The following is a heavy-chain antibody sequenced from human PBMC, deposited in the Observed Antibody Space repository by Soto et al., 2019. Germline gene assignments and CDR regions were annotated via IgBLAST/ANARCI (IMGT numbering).Heavy chain of an antibody. Sequence: TGGSLRLSCAASGFTFSSYSMNWVRQAPGKGLEWVSSISSSSSYIYYADSVKGRFTISRDNAKNSLYLQMNSLRAEDTAVYYCARARRYGSGGEAFDIWGQGTMVTVSS. CDR1: GFTFSSYS. CDR3: ARARRYGSGGEAFDI. CDR2: ISSSSSYI. V-gene: IGHV3-21*01. J-gene: IGHJ3*02. D-gene: IGHD3-10*01.